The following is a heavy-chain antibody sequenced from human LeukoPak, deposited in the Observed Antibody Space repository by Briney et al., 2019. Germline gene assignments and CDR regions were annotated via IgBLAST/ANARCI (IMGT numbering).Heavy chain of an antibody. CDR2: IYVDGST. CDR1: GISVSSNY. Sequence: GGSLRLSCAASGISVSSNYMSWVRQAPGKGLQWVSVIYVDGSTYYADSVKGRITISRDNSRKTLYLQMNSQRAEETAVYYCARDLATRQRTGLYDSWGQGALVTVSS. D-gene: IGHD3-16*02. J-gene: IGHJ4*02. V-gene: IGHV3-66*01. CDR3: ARDLATRQRTGLYDS.